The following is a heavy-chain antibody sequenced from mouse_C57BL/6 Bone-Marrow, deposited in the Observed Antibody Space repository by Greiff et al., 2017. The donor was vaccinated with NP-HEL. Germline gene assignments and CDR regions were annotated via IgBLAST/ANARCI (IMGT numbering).Heavy chain of an antibody. CDR2: INPSSGYT. CDR1: GYTFTSYW. V-gene: IGHV1-7*01. J-gene: IGHJ1*03. Sequence: LQESGAELAKPGASVKLSCKASGYTFTSYWMHWVKQRPGQGLEWIGYINPSSGYTKYNQKFKDKATLTADKSSSTAYMQLSSLTYEDSAVYYCASHSSGYVRYFDVWGTGTTVTVSS. D-gene: IGHD3-2*02. CDR3: ASHSSGYVRYFDV.